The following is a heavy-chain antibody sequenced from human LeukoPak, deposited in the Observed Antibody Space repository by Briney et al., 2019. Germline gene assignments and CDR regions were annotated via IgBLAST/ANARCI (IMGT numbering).Heavy chain of an antibody. CDR3: ARGGDLPFDY. V-gene: IGHV4-59*01. Sequence: SETLSLTCTVSGGSINSYYWSWIRQPPGKGLEWIGYIYYSGSTNYNPSLKSRVTISVDTSKNQFSLKLSSVTAADTAVYYCARGGDLPFDYWGQGTLVTVSS. CDR2: IYYSGST. CDR1: GGSINSYY. D-gene: IGHD3-10*01. J-gene: IGHJ4*02.